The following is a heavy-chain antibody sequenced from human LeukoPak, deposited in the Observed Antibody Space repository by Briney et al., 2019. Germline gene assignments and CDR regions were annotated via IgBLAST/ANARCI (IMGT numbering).Heavy chain of an antibody. Sequence: GASVKVSCKASGYTFTNYYMHWVRQAPGQGLEWMGIINPNGGSTSYAQKFQGRVTMTRDMSTSTVYMELTSLRSEDTAVYYCARVNSARDNYWGADFDYWGQGTLVTVSS. V-gene: IGHV1-46*01. CDR2: INPNGGST. CDR1: GYTFTNYY. J-gene: IGHJ4*02. D-gene: IGHD3-16*01. CDR3: ARVNSARDNYWGADFDY.